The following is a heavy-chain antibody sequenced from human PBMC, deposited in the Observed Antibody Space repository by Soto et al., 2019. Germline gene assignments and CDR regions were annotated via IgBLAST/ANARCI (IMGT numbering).Heavy chain of an antibody. CDR1: GYSFTSNW. D-gene: IGHD6-6*01. CDR2: ISPGASDT. J-gene: IGHJ4*02. Sequence: GESLKISCKGSGYSFTSNWIAWVRHMPGKGLEWMGIISPGASDTRYSPSFQGQVTISADKSITTAYLQWSSLKASDTAMYYCARLASSSIAAPFDYWGQGTLVTVSS. V-gene: IGHV5-51*01. CDR3: ARLASSSIAAPFDY.